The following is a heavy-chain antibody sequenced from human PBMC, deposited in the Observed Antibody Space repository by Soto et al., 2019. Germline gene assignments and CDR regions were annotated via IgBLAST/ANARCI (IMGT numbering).Heavy chain of an antibody. Sequence: SETLSLTCTVSGGSISSGGYYWSWIRQHPGKGLEWIGYIYYSGSTYYNPSLKSRVTISVDTSKSHSSLKLSSVTAADTAVFYCASRARCLCDFDYWGQGTRVTVSS. CDR3: ASRARCLCDFDY. V-gene: IGHV4-31*03. CDR2: IYYSGST. D-gene: IGHD3-16*01. CDR1: GGSISSGGYY. J-gene: IGHJ4*02.